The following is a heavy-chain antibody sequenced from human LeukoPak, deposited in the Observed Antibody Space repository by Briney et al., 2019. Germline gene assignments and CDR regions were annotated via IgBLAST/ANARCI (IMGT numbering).Heavy chain of an antibody. V-gene: IGHV1-2*02. CDR3: AKARGLYCSSISCYDCDV. CDR1: GYTFTAYY. J-gene: IGHJ6*04. CDR2: INPNSGGT. Sequence: ASVKVSCKAAGYTFTAYYIHWVRQAPGQGLEWMGWINPNSGGTDYAQSFQGRVTLTRDTSITTAYMELSRLRSDDTAVYYCAKARGLYCSSISCYDCDVWGKGTTVTVSS. D-gene: IGHD2-2*01.